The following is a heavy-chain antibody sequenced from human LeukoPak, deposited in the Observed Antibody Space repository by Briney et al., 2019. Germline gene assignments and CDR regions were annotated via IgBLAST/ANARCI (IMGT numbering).Heavy chain of an antibody. J-gene: IGHJ4*02. CDR2: ISGSGVST. V-gene: IGHV3-23*01. CDR1: GFTFSSYA. Sequence: PGGSLRLSCAASGFTFSSYAMSWVRQAPGKGLEWVSTISGSGVSTYYADSVKGRFTISRDNSKSTLYLQMNSLRAEDTAVYYCAKDLAPSSNWYYFDNWGQGTLGTVSS. CDR3: AKDLAPSSNWYYFDN. D-gene: IGHD6-13*01.